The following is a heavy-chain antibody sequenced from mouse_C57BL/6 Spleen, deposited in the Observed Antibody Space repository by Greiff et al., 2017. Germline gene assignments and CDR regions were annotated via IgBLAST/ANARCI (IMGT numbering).Heavy chain of an antibody. Sequence: QVQLQQPGPGLVATSQSLSITCTVSGFSLTSYGVSWVRQPPGKGLEWLGVIWGDGSTNYHSALISRLSISKDNSKGQVFLKLNSLQTDDTATYYCAKFCYYVDYDAMDYWGQGTSVTVSS. CDR1: GFSLTSYG. V-gene: IGHV2-3*01. D-gene: IGHD1-1*01. CDR3: AKFCYYVDYDAMDY. CDR2: IWGDGST. J-gene: IGHJ4*01.